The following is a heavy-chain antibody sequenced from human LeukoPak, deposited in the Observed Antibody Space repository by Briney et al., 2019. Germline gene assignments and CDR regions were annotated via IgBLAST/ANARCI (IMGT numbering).Heavy chain of an antibody. CDR1: GGSFSGYY. J-gene: IGHJ5*02. CDR2: INHSGST. Sequence: SETLSLTCAAYGGSFSGYYWSWIRQPPGKGLEWIGEINHSGSTNYNPSLKSRVTISVDTSKNQFSLKLSSVTAADTAVYYCARGKWIAVAGRNWFDPWGQGTLVTVSS. D-gene: IGHD6-19*01. CDR3: ARGKWIAVAGRNWFDP. V-gene: IGHV4-34*01.